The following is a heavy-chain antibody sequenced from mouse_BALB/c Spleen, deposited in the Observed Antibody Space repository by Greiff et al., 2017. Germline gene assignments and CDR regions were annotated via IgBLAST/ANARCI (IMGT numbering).Heavy chain of an antibody. Sequence: VKLMESGPDLVAPSQSLSITCTVSGFSLTSYGVHWVRQPPGKGLEWLVVIWSDGSTTYNSALKSRLSISKDNSKSQVFLKMNSLQTDDTAMYYCARHPYYGNPMDYWGQGTSVTVSS. J-gene: IGHJ4*01. CDR2: IWSDGST. V-gene: IGHV2-6-2*01. CDR3: ARHPYYGNPMDY. CDR1: GFSLTSYG. D-gene: IGHD2-10*01.